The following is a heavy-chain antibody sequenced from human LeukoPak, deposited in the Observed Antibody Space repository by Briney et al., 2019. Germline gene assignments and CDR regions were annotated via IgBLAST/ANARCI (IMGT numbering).Heavy chain of an antibody. J-gene: IGHJ6*03. CDR2: INHSGST. D-gene: IGHD3-9*01. Sequence: SETLSLTCAVYGGSFSGYYWSWIRQPPGKGLEWIGEINHSGSTNYKPSLKSRVTISVDTSKNQFCLKLSSVTAADTAVYYCARGILLRYFDWSYYYYYMDVWGKGTTVTVSS. CDR3: ARGILLRYFDWSYYYYYMDV. V-gene: IGHV4-34*01. CDR1: GGSFSGYY.